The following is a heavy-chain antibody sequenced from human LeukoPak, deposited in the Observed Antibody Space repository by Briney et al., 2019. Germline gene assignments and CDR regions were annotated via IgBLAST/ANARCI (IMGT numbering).Heavy chain of an antibody. D-gene: IGHD6-6*01. Sequence: ASVKVSCKASGGTFSSYAISWVRQAPGQGLEWMGGIIPIFGTANYAQKFQGRVTITADESTSTAYMELSSLRSEDTAVYYCARDRCSMYSSSRSGAFDIWGQGTMVTVSS. CDR2: IIPIFGTA. CDR1: GGTFSSYA. J-gene: IGHJ3*02. CDR3: ARDRCSMYSSSRSGAFDI. V-gene: IGHV1-69*13.